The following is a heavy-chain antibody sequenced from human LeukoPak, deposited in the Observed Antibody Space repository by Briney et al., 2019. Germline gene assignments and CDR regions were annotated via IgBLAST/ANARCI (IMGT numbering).Heavy chain of an antibody. D-gene: IGHD2-15*01. V-gene: IGHV3-21*01. CDR3: ARGADGVSSNSRGWFDP. Sequence: GGSLRLSCAASGFTLSYNNMDWVRQAPGKGLEWVSSISSSSSYIYFADSVKGRFTISRDNARNSLYLQMNTLRAEDTAVYSCARGADGVSSNSRGWFDPWGQGTLVTVSS. J-gene: IGHJ5*02. CDR2: ISSSSSYI. CDR1: GFTLSYNN.